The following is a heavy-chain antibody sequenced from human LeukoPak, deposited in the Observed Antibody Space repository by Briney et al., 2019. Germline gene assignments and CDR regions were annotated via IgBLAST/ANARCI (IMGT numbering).Heavy chain of an antibody. Sequence: GGSLRLSCAASGFTFSSYSMNWVRQAPGKGLEWVSYISSSSGTIYYADSVKGRFTISRDNAKNSQYLQMSSLRDEDTAVYYCARVGYGPPFEYWGQGTLVTVSS. CDR1: GFTFSSYS. J-gene: IGHJ4*02. CDR2: ISSSSGTI. D-gene: IGHD5-18*01. V-gene: IGHV3-48*02. CDR3: ARVGYGPPFEY.